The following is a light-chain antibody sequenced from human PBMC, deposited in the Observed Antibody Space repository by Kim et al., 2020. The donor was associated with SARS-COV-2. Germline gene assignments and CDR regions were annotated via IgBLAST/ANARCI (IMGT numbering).Light chain of an antibody. CDR1: KLGDKY. CDR3: QAWVSNTVG. J-gene: IGLJ2*01. Sequence: SVTPGQTASITCSGDKLGDKYASWYQRNPGKSPVLVTFQDSQRPSGIPERFSGSDPGHTATLTISGTQAMDEADYNCQAWVSNTVGFGGGTKLT. V-gene: IGLV3-1*01. CDR2: QDS.